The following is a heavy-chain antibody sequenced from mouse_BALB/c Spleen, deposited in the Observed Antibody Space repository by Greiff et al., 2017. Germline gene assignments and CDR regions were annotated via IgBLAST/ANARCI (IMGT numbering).Heavy chain of an antibody. Sequence: EVKLVESGGGLVQPGGSRKLSCAASGFTFSSFGMHWVRQAPEKGLEWVAYISSGSSTIYYADTVKGRFTISRDNPKNTLFLQMTSLRSEDTAMYYCAREDRYVDYWGQGTTLTVSS. V-gene: IGHV5-17*02. CDR1: GFTFSSFG. J-gene: IGHJ2*01. CDR2: ISSGSSTI. CDR3: AREDRYVDY. D-gene: IGHD2-14*01.